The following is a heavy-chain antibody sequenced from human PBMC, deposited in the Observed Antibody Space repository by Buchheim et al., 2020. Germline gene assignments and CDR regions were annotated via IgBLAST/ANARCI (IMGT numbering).Heavy chain of an antibody. J-gene: IGHJ6*02. V-gene: IGHV2-70*01. D-gene: IGHD2-2*02. CDR1: GFSLSTSGMC. CDR2: IDWDDDK. Sequence: QVTLRESGPALVKPTQTLTLTCTFSGFSLSTSGMCVSWIRQPPGKALEWLALIDWDDDKYYSTSLKTRLTISKDTSKNQVVLTMTNMDPVDTATYYCARIERVAAIRGVLYYYYYGMDVWGQGTT. CDR3: ARIERVAAIRGVLYYYYYGMDV.